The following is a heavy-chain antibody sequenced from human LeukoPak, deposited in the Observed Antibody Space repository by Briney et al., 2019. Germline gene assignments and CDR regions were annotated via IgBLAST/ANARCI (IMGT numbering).Heavy chain of an antibody. CDR2: INWNGGST. J-gene: IGHJ4*02. CDR1: GFTFDDYG. Sequence: GGSLRLSCAVSGFTFDDYGMSWVRQVPGKGLEWVSGINWNGGSTGNADSVKGRFTISRDNSKSTLYLQMNSLRAEDTAVYYCARDGCYYGSTHYFDYWGQGTLVTVSS. CDR3: ARDGCYYGSTHYFDY. D-gene: IGHD3-10*01. V-gene: IGHV3-20*04.